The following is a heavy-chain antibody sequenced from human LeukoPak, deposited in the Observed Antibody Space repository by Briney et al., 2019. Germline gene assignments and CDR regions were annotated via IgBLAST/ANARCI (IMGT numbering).Heavy chain of an antibody. CDR2: IYYSGST. D-gene: IGHD3-10*01. Sequence: SETLSFTCTVSGGSITSGDYYWSWIRQSPGKGLEWIGYIYYSGSTYYNPSLETRITMSVDTSKNQFSLKLGSVTAADTALYYCARTEGSGIYFDYWGQGTLVTVSS. V-gene: IGHV4-30-4*01. CDR3: ARTEGSGIYFDY. CDR1: GGSITSGDYY. J-gene: IGHJ4*02.